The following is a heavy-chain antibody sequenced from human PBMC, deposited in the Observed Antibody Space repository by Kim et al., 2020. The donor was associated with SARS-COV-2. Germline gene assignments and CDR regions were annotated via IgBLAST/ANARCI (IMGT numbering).Heavy chain of an antibody. CDR3: AREDYLREMDSSSWYWFDP. Sequence: SETLSLTCTVSGGSISSGGYYWSWIRQHPGKGLEWIGYIYYSGSTYYNPSLKSRVTISVDTSKNQFSLKLSSVTAADTAVYYCAREDYLREMDSSSWYWFDPWGQGTLVTVSS. J-gene: IGHJ5*02. V-gene: IGHV4-31*03. D-gene: IGHD6-13*01. CDR2: IYYSGST. CDR1: GGSISSGGYY.